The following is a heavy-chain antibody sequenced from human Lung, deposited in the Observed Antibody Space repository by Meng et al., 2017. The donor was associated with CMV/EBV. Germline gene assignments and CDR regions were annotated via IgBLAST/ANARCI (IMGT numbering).Heavy chain of an antibody. Sequence: GCTFSSYAMSWVRQAPGKGLEWVSAISGSGGSTYYADSVKGRFTISRDNSKNTLYLQMNSLRAEDTAVYYCAKDLGGSSGYYYDFDYWGQGTRVT. J-gene: IGHJ4*02. CDR2: ISGSGGST. CDR3: AKDLGGSSGYYYDFDY. V-gene: IGHV3-23*01. CDR1: GCTFSSYA. D-gene: IGHD3-22*01.